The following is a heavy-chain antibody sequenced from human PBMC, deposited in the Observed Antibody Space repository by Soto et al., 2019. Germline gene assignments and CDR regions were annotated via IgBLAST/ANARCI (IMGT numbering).Heavy chain of an antibody. CDR2: IYTSGNT. J-gene: IGHJ4*02. D-gene: IGHD1-7*01. CDR3: ARESGDNWDYEAY. V-gene: IGHV4-4*07. CDR1: GGSISSYH. Sequence: SETLSLTCTVSGGSISSYHWSWIRQSAGKGLEWIGRIYTSGNTHYNPSLKSRVTVSIDTSKNQFFLTVNSVTAADSAVYYCARESGDNWDYEAYWGQGTPVTVS.